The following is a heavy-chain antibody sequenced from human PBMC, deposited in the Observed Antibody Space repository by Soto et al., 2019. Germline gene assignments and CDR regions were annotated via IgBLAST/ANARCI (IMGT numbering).Heavy chain of an antibody. D-gene: IGHD2-15*01. CDR3: ARARIAATPSLWFDP. V-gene: IGHV4-31*03. J-gene: IGHJ5*02. CDR1: GGSISSGGYY. Sequence: SETLSLTCTVSGGSISSGGYYWSWIRQHPGKGLEWIGYIYYSGSTYYNPSLKSRVTASVDTSKNQFSLKLSSVTAADTAVYYCARARIAATPSLWFDPWGQRTLVTVSS. CDR2: IYYSGST.